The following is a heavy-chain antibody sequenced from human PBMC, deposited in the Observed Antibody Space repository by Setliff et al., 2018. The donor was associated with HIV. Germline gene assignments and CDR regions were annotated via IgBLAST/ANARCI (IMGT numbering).Heavy chain of an antibody. CDR2: LDPEDGET. V-gene: IGHV1-24*01. J-gene: IGHJ3*02. CDR1: GYTLSELS. Sequence: GASVKVSCKVSGYTLSELSMHWVRQAPGEGLEWMGGLDPEDGETIYAEKFQGRVTMTEDTATETAYMELSSLRSEDTAVYYCARKWPGSEKAFDIWGQGTMVTVSS. CDR3: ARKWPGSEKAFDI. D-gene: IGHD5-12*01.